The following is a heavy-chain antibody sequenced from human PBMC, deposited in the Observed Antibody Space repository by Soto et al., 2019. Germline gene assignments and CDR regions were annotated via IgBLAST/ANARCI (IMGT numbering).Heavy chain of an antibody. V-gene: IGHV1-69*13. Sequence: SVKVSCKASGGTFSSYAISWVRQAPGQGLEWMGGIIPIFGTANYAQKFQGRVTITADESTSTAYVELSSLRSEDTAVYYCARDGIVGATYNWFDPWGQGTLVTVSS. D-gene: IGHD1-26*01. CDR2: IIPIFGTA. CDR1: GGTFSSYA. CDR3: ARDGIVGATYNWFDP. J-gene: IGHJ5*02.